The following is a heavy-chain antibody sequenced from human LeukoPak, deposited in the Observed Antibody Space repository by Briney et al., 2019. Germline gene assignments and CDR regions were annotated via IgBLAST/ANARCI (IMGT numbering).Heavy chain of an antibody. CDR3: ARGHRRLGELSPTTFDY. J-gene: IGHJ4*02. D-gene: IGHD3-16*02. CDR1: GGTFSSYA. Sequence: SVKVSCKASGGTFSSYAISWVRQAPGRGLEWMGGIIPIFGTANYAQKFQGRVTITADESTSTAYMELSSLRSEDTAVYYCARGHRRLGELSPTTFDYWGQGTLVTVSS. CDR2: IIPIFGTA. V-gene: IGHV1-69*13.